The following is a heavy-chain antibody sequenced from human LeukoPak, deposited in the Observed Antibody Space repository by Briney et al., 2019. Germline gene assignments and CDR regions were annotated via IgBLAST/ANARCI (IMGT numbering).Heavy chain of an antibody. V-gene: IGHV3-48*03. CDR1: GFTFSSYE. Sequence: GALRLSCAASGFTFSSYEMNWVRQAPWKGLEWVSYTSSSGSTIYYADPVKGRFTISRDNAKNSLYLQMNSLRAEDTAVYYCARADVLLWFGERILRGYYYGIDVWGKGTTVTVSS. D-gene: IGHD3-10*01. J-gene: IGHJ6*04. CDR3: ARADVLLWFGERILRGYYYGIDV. CDR2: TSSSGSTI.